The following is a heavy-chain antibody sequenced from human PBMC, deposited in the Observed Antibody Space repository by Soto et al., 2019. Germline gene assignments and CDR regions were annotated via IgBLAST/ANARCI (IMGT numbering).Heavy chain of an antibody. CDR2: ISDSGDRT. J-gene: IGHJ6*02. V-gene: IGHV3-23*01. Sequence: PGGSLRLSCASSGFTLSMSAVNWVRQAPGKGLEWVSYISDSGDRTYYADSVKGRFTISRDNSKNTVYLQMNSLSADDTAVYYCAKDLAVAGANYYGMDVWGQGTTVTVSS. D-gene: IGHD6-13*01. CDR1: GFTLSMSA. CDR3: AKDLAVAGANYYGMDV.